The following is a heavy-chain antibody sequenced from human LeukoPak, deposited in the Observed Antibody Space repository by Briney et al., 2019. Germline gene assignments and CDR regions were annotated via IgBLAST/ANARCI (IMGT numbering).Heavy chain of an antibody. Sequence: PSETLSLTCAVYGGSFSGYYWSWIRQPPGKGLEWIGEINHSGSTNYNPSLESRVTISVDTSKNQFSLKLSSVTAADTAVYYCASVGTTYVEYFQHWGQGTLVTVSS. CDR2: INHSGST. J-gene: IGHJ1*01. CDR3: ASVGTTYVEYFQH. D-gene: IGHD1-7*01. V-gene: IGHV4-34*01. CDR1: GGSFSGYY.